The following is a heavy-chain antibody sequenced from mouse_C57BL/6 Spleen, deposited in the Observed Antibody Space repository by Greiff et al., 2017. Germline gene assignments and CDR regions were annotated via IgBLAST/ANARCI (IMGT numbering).Heavy chain of an antibody. CDR1: GYAFSSYW. V-gene: IGHV1-80*01. Sequence: QVQLQQSGAELVKPGASVKISCKASGYAFSSYWMNWVKQRPGKGLEWIGQIYPGDGDTNYNGKFKGKATLTADKSSSTAYMQLSSLTSEDSAVYFCAGRYYCSSPYFDYWGQGTTLTVSS. J-gene: IGHJ2*01. CDR2: IYPGDGDT. CDR3: AGRYYCSSPYFDY. D-gene: IGHD1-1*01.